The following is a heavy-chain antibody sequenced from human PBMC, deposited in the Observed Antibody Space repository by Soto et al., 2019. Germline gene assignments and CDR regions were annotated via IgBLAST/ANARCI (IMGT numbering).Heavy chain of an antibody. V-gene: IGHV1-69*12. J-gene: IGHJ6*02. Sequence: QVQLVQSGAEVKEPGSSVKVSCKASGGTYSSYAISRVRQAPGQGLEWMGGIIPIFDTADYAQKFQGRVTITADESTNTAYMELSSLRSEDTAVYYCAGHSSGVPGYYYGMDVWGQGTTVTVSS. CDR1: GGTYSSYA. CDR2: IIPIFDTA. CDR3: AGHSSGVPGYYYGMDV. D-gene: IGHD3-22*01.